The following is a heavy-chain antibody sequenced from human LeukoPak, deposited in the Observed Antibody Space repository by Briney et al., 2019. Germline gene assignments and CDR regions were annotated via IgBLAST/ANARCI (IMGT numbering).Heavy chain of an antibody. CDR1: GDSISSGNYY. CDR2: ISTRGST. J-gene: IGHJ6*03. V-gene: IGHV4-61*02. Sequence: SETLSLTCTVSGDSISSGNYYWNWIRQPAGKALEWIGRISTRGSTHFNPSLKSRVTISVDTSKNQFSLKLSAVTAADTAVYYCARDFPFWSNYLEYYYYMDVWGKGTTVTVSS. CDR3: ARDFPFWSNYLEYYYYMDV. D-gene: IGHD3-3*01.